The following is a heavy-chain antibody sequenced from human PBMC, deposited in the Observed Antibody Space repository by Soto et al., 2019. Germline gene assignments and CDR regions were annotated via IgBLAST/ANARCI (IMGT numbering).Heavy chain of an antibody. V-gene: IGHV3-23*01. CDR2: ISVSGDIR. CDR1: GFTFSSYA. D-gene: IGHD2-21*02. CDR3: ATIFRYGDPEY. J-gene: IGHJ4*02. Sequence: VQLLESGGGLVQPGGSLRLSCATSGFTFSSYAMSWVRQAPVKGLEWVSGISVSGDIRYDADSVKGRFTISRDNSKSTLYLQMNSLRDEDTAVYYFATIFRYGDPEYWGQGVLVTVSS.